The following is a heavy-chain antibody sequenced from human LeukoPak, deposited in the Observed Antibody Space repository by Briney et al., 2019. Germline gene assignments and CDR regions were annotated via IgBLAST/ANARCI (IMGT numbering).Heavy chain of an antibody. J-gene: IGHJ3*02. CDR1: GGSISSGSYY. Sequence: SETLSLTCTVSGGSISSGSYYWSWLRQPAGKGLEWIGRIYTSGSTNYNPSLKSRVTISVDTSKNQFSLKLSSVTAADTAVYYCARRDAFDIWGQGTMVTVSS. V-gene: IGHV4-61*02. CDR3: ARRDAFDI. CDR2: IYTSGST.